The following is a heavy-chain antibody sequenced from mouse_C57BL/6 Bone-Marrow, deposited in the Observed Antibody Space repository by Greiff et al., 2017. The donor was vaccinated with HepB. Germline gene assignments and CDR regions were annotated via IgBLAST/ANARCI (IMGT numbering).Heavy chain of an antibody. CDR2: ISNLAYSI. D-gene: IGHD1-1*01. Sequence: EVKLMESGGGLVQPGGSLKLSCAASGFTFSDYGMAWVRQAPRKGPEWVAFISNLAYSIYYADTVTGRFTISRENAKNTLYLEMSSLRSEDTAMYYCARGVLRFAYWGQGTLVTVSA. V-gene: IGHV5-15*01. J-gene: IGHJ3*01. CDR3: ARGVLRFAY. CDR1: GFTFSDYG.